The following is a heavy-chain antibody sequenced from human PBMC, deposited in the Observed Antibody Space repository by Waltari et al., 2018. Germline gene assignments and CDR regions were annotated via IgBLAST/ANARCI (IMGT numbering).Heavy chain of an antibody. V-gene: IGHV4-30-4*08. CDR1: GGSISSGDYY. CDR3: ARGEMATIDYFDY. Sequence: QVQLQESGPGLVKPSQTLSLTCTVSGGSISSGDYYWSWIRQPPGKGLEWMVYIYYSGITNYNPSLKSRVTISVDTSKNQFSLKLSSVTAADTAVYYCARGEMATIDYFDYWGQGTLVTVSS. J-gene: IGHJ4*02. CDR2: IYYSGIT. D-gene: IGHD5-12*01.